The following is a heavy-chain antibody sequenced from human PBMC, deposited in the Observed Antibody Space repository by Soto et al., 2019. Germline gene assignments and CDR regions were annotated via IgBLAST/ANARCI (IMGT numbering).Heavy chain of an antibody. CDR2: IVVGSGNT. J-gene: IGHJ6*02. V-gene: IGHV1-58*01. D-gene: IGHD3-22*01. Sequence: ASVQVSCKASGFTFTSSAVQWVRQARGQRLEWIGWIVVGSGNTNYAQKFQERVTITRDMSTSTAYMELSSLRSEDTAVYYCAAGPYYYDSSGYYPLYYYYYGMDVWGQGTTVTVSS. CDR3: AAGPYYYDSSGYYPLYYYYYGMDV. CDR1: GFTFTSSA.